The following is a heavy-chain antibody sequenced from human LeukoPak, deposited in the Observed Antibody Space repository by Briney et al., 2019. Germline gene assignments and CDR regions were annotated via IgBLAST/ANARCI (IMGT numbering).Heavy chain of an antibody. CDR2: IYHTGAT. Sequence: SETLSLTCTVSGHSIINSYYWGWIRQPPGKGLEWIGSIYHTGATYYNPSLKSRVTISVDTSKNQFSLKLNSVTAADTAVYYCARTVDSSGFSCFQHWGQGTLVTVSS. D-gene: IGHD3-22*01. CDR1: GHSIINSYY. J-gene: IGHJ1*01. CDR3: ARTVDSSGFSCFQH. V-gene: IGHV4-38-2*02.